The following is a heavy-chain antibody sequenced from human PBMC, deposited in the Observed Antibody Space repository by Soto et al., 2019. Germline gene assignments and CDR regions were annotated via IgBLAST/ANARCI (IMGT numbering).Heavy chain of an antibody. Sequence: QVQLVESGGGLVKSGGSLRLSCAASGFIFSNYYLTWIRQAPGRGLEWISYISSSGSTTDYADSVKGRFTIYRDNSKNSLYLQMDFLRADDTAVYYCAKGVAVAGYDYGLDVWGHGTTVSVSS. CDR2: ISSSGSTT. CDR3: AKGVAVAGYDYGLDV. J-gene: IGHJ6*02. CDR1: GFIFSNYY. V-gene: IGHV3-11*01. D-gene: IGHD6-19*01.